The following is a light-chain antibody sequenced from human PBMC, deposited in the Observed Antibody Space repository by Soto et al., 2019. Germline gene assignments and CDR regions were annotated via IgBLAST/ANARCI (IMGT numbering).Light chain of an antibody. CDR3: CSYADNNDYV. Sequence: QSVLAHPSSVSESPDQSITISFTLAIIDFETYNVVSWYQHHPVIVPKLIIYEVTRRPSGVPDRFSGSKSGNTASLNVSGLQAEDEADYYCCSYADNNDYVFGTGTKV. CDR2: EVT. J-gene: IGLJ1*01. V-gene: IGLV2-8*01. CDR1: IIDFETYNV.